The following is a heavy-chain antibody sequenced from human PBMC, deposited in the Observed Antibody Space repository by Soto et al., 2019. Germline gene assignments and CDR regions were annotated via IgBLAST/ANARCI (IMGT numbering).Heavy chain of an antibody. V-gene: IGHV3-23*01. CDR2: ISGSGGST. J-gene: IGHJ5*02. CDR3: AKDRYSSRGTNWFDP. D-gene: IGHD6-13*01. Sequence: GGSLRLSCAASGFTFSSYAISWVRQAPGKGLEWVSAISGSGGSTYYADSVKGRFTISRDNSKNTLYLQMNSLRAEDTAVYYCAKDRYSSRGTNWFDPWGQGTLVTVSS. CDR1: GFTFSSYA.